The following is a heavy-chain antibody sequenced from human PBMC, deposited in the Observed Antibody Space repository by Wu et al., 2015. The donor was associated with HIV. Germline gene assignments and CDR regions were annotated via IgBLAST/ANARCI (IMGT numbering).Heavy chain of an antibody. D-gene: IGHD1-14*01. CDR3: ARDLSIISPGXPSAGIQY. J-gene: IGHJ4*02. CDR1: GYTFTDYY. V-gene: IGHV1-2*02. Sequence: QVHLVQSGAEVRKPGASVRVSCTASGYTFTDYYIHWVRQAPGQGLEWMGWINPXSGGAHSAQTFQGRVTMTRDTSINTAYLDLSTLTSDDTAVYFCARDLSIISPGXPSAGIQYWGQGTLVIVSS. CDR2: INPXSGGA.